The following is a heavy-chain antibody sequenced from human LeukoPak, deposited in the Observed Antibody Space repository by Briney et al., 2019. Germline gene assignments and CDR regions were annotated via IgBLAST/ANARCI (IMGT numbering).Heavy chain of an antibody. V-gene: IGHV3-48*03. J-gene: IGHJ4*02. D-gene: IGHD5-18*01. CDR3: ARDGIRPRLQHFDY. CDR1: GFTFSSYE. CDR2: ISSSGSTI. Sequence: PGGSLRLSCAASGFTFSSYEMNWVRQAPGKGLEWVSYISSSGSTIYYADSVKGRFTISRDNGKNSLYLQMNRLRAEDTAVYYCARDGIRPRLQHFDYWGQGTLVTVSS.